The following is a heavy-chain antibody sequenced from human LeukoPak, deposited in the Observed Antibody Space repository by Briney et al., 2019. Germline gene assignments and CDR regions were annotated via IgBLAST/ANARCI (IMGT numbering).Heavy chain of an antibody. V-gene: IGHV3-30*02. J-gene: IGHJ3*02. D-gene: IGHD1-26*01. CDR2: IRYDGSNK. CDR1: GFTFSSYG. CDR3: ARIGAATYAFDI. Sequence: GGSLRLSCAASGFTFSSYGMHWVRQAPGKGLEWVAFIRYDGSNKYYADSVKGRFTISRDNAKNTLYLQMNSLRAEDTAVYYCARIGAATYAFDIWGQGTMVTVSS.